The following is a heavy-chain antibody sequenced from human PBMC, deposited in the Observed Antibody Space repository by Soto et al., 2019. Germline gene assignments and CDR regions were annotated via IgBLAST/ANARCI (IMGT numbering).Heavy chain of an antibody. Sequence: QITLKESGPTLLKPTQTLTLTCSFSGFSLTTSEVGVGWIRQPPGKALEWLARVYWNYDKHYRPSLKSRLTTTKETSKNQVVLIMTNIDPLDTGTYYCAHQGDYSSSQPPDFDYWGQGTMATVSS. CDR1: GFSLTTSEVG. CDR3: AHQGDYSSSQPPDFDY. J-gene: IGHJ4*02. CDR2: VYWNYDK. V-gene: IGHV2-5*01. D-gene: IGHD6-6*01.